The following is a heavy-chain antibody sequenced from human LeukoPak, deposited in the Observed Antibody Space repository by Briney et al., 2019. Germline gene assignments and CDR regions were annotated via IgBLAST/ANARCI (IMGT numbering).Heavy chain of an antibody. Sequence: SETLSLTCTVSGGSISSYYWSWIRQPAGKGLEWIGRIYTSGSTNYNPSLKSRVTMSVDTSKNQFSLKLSSVAAADTAVYYCARRGTVLRFLEWSPDDAFDIWGQGTMVTVSS. CDR1: GGSISSYY. J-gene: IGHJ3*02. CDR2: IYTSGST. V-gene: IGHV4-4*07. CDR3: ARRGTVLRFLEWSPDDAFDI. D-gene: IGHD3-3*01.